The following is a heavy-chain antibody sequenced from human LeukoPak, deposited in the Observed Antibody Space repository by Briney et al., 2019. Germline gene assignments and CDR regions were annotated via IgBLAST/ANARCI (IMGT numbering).Heavy chain of an antibody. CDR3: ARNVYDSSGYYNDY. D-gene: IGHD3-22*01. J-gene: IGHJ4*02. Sequence: PSETLSLTCTASGGSISSYYWSWIRQPPGKGLEWIGYIYYSGSTNYNPSLKSRVTISVDTSKNQFSLKLSSVTAADTAVYYCARNVYDSSGYYNDYWGQGTLVTVSS. V-gene: IGHV4-59*08. CDR2: IYYSGST. CDR1: GGSISSYY.